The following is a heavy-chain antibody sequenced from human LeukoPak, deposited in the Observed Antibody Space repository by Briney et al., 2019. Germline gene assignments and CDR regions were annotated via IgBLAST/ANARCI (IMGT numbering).Heavy chain of an antibody. CDR2: ICGSGGST. CDR1: GFTFSSYA. D-gene: IGHD3-10*01. CDR3: AKSRNLNLWFGEWYFDY. J-gene: IGHJ4*02. Sequence: GGSLRLSRAASGFTFSSYAMSWVRQAPGEGLEWGSAICGSGGSTYYADSVKGRFTISRDNSKNTLYLQMNSLRAEDTAVYYCAKSRNLNLWFGEWYFDYWGQGTLVTVSS. V-gene: IGHV3-23*01.